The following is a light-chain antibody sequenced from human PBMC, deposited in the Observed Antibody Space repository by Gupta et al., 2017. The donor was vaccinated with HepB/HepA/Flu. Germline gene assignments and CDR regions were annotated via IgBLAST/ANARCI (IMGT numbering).Light chain of an antibody. CDR1: QSSSSY. Sequence: DIQMTQSPSSLSASVGGRVTNTFRASQSSSSYLNWYQQKPGKAPKLLIYAASSLQSGVPARFSGSGSGTDFTLNISRLQAEDVAAYYCQQSSGTPWTFGQGTRVEIK. CDR2: AAS. CDR3: QQSSGTPWT. V-gene: IGKV1-39*01. J-gene: IGKJ1*01.